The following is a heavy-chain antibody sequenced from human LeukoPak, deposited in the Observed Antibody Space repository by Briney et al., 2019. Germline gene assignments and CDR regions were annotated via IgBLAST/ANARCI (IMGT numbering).Heavy chain of an antibody. D-gene: IGHD1-26*01. V-gene: IGHV3-23*01. CDR1: GFTFSSYA. CDR2: ISASGGST. CDR3: AKARDLLPYFDY. J-gene: IGHJ4*02. Sequence: GGSLRLSCAASGFTFSSYAMSWVRQAPGKGLEWVSAISASGGSTYYADSVKGRFTISRDNSKNTLYLQVSSLRAEDTAIYCCAKARDLLPYFDYWGQGTLVTVSS.